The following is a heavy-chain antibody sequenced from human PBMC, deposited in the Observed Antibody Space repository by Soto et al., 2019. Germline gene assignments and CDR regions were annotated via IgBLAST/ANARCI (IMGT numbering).Heavy chain of an antibody. CDR2: IIPIFGTA. Sequence: SVKVSCKASGGTFSSYAISWVRQAPGQGLEWMGGIIPIFGTANYAQKFQGRVTITADESTSTAYMELSSLRSEDTAVYYCARTLVVAATQNYYYYGMDVWGQGTTVTVSS. V-gene: IGHV1-69*13. CDR3: ARTLVVAATQNYYYYGMDV. J-gene: IGHJ6*02. CDR1: GGTFSSYA. D-gene: IGHD2-15*01.